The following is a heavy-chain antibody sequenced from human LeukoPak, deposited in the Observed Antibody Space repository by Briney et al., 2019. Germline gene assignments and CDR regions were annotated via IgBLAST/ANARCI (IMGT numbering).Heavy chain of an antibody. V-gene: IGHV1-69*05. Sequence: SVKVSCKASGGTFSSYAISWVRQAPGQGLEWMGRIIPIFGTANYAQKFQGRVTITTDESTSTAHMELSSLRSEDTAVYYCASGDYYDSSDFDYWGQGTLVTVSP. J-gene: IGHJ4*02. D-gene: IGHD3-22*01. CDR3: ASGDYYDSSDFDY. CDR2: IIPIFGTA. CDR1: GGTFSSYA.